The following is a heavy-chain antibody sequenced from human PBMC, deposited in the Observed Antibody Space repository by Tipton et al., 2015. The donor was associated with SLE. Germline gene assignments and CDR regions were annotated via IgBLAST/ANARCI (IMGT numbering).Heavy chain of an antibody. CDR2: ISSSGTYI. CDR1: GFTFSDYS. V-gene: IGHV3-21*01. Sequence: LSLTCAASGFTFSDYSMTWVRQAPGKGLEWVSSISSSGTYIYYADSVKGRFTISRDNAKNSLYLQLNSLRAGDTAVYYCARGYSFSVLEFFQHWGQGTLVTVSS. J-gene: IGHJ1*01. D-gene: IGHD2-15*01. CDR3: ARGYSFSVLEFFQH.